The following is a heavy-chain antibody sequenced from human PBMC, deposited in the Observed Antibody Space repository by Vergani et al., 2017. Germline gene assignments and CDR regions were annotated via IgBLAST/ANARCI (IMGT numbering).Heavy chain of an antibody. J-gene: IGHJ5*02. Sequence: QVQLHESGPGLVKPSQTLPLTCTVSGGSITSGSFYWSWIRQPAGKGLEWIGRIHSSGTTNYNPSLKSRVPLSVDTSKNQLSLRMTSVTAADTAVYYCARDSXTSELRGVYWFDTWGQGTLVSVSS. D-gene: IGHD3-10*01. CDR3: ARDSXTSELRGVYWFDT. CDR1: GGSITSGSFY. CDR2: IHSSGTT. V-gene: IGHV4-61*02.